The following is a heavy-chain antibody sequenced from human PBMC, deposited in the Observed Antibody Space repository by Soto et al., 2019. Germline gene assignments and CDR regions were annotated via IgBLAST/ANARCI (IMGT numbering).Heavy chain of an antibody. J-gene: IGHJ4*02. D-gene: IGHD6-19*01. Sequence: LRLSCAASGFTFSSYGMHWVRQAPGKGLEWVAVISYDGSNKYYADSVKGRFTISRDNSKNTLYLQMSSLRAEDTAVCYCAKDIGYSSGWYGVDYWGQGTLVTVSS. V-gene: IGHV3-30*18. CDR2: ISYDGSNK. CDR1: GFTFSSYG. CDR3: AKDIGYSSGWYGVDY.